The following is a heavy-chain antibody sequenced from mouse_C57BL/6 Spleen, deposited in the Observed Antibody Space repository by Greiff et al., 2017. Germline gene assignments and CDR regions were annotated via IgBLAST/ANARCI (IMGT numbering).Heavy chain of an antibody. CDR2: IHPNSGST. CDR1: GYTFTSYW. Sequence: QVQLQQPGAELVKPGASVKLSCKASGYTFTSYWMHWVKQRPGQGLEWIGMIHPNSGSTNYNEKFKSKATLTVDKSSSTAYMQLSSLTSEDSAVYYCARGLRYQLRDYFDYWGQGTTLTVSS. D-gene: IGHD1-1*01. CDR3: ARGLRYQLRDYFDY. V-gene: IGHV1-64*01. J-gene: IGHJ2*01.